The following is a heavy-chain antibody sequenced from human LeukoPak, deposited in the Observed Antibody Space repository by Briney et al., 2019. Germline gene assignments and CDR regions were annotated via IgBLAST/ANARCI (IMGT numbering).Heavy chain of an antibody. V-gene: IGHV1-24*01. J-gene: IGHJ5*02. CDR1: GYTLTELS. D-gene: IGHD2-8*01. CDR3: ATEILSYAGRFDP. CDR2: FDPEDGET. Sequence: GASVKVSCQVSGYTLTELSMHWVRQAPGKELEWVGGFDPEDGETIYAQKFQGRVTMTEDTSTDTAYMELSSLRSEDTAVYYCATEILSYAGRFDPWGQGTLVTVSS.